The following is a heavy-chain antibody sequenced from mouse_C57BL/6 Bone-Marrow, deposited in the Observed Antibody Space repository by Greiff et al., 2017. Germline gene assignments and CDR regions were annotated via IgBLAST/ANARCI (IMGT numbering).Heavy chain of an antibody. CDR3: ARLGDGYYRYAMVY. CDR1: GYTFTSYT. J-gene: IGHJ4*01. Sequence: VQLVESGAELARPGASVKMSCKASGYTFTSYTMHWVKQRPGQGLEWIGYINPSSGYTKYNQKFKDKATLTADKSSSTAYMQLSSLTSEDSAVYYCARLGDGYYRYAMVYWGQGTSVTVSS. CDR2: INPSSGYT. D-gene: IGHD2-3*01. V-gene: IGHV1-4*01.